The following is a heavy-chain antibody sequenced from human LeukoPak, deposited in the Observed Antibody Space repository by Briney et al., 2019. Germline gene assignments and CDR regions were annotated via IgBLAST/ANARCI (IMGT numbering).Heavy chain of an antibody. CDR3: ATWAFYHNLDV. D-gene: IGHD2/OR15-2a*01. V-gene: IGHV3-43*02. CDR1: GFTIGPYA. J-gene: IGHJ6*02. Sequence: GGALRLSCAASGFTIGPYAMYWVRQGPGRVPEWVSVIKADGSGTFYADSVRGRFTTSRDNSKNSLYLQMNSLTSEDTALYYCATWAFYHNLDVWGQGTTVIVSS. CDR2: IKADGSGT.